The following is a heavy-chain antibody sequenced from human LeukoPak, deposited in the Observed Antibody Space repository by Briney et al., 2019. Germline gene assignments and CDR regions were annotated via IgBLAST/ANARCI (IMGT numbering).Heavy chain of an antibody. V-gene: IGHV4-59*01. CDR2: IYYSGST. D-gene: IGHD3-22*01. CDR3: ARENYDSSGYYYRPVWFDP. J-gene: IGHJ5*02. CDR1: GGSISSYY. Sequence: SETLSLTCTVSGGSISSYYWSWIRQPPGKGLEWIRYIYYSGSTNYNPSLTSRVTISVDTSKNQFSLKLSSVTAADTAVYYCARENYDSSGYYYRPVWFDPWGQGNLVTVS.